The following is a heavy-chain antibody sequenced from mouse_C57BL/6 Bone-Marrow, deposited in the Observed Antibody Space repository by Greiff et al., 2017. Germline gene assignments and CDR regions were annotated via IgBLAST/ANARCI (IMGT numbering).Heavy chain of an antibody. CDR3: GREGAQAPYYFDY. J-gene: IGHJ2*01. D-gene: IGHD3-2*02. Sequence: QVQLQQPGAELVMPGASVKLSCKASGYTFTSYWMHWVKQRPGQGLEWIGEIDPSDSYTNYNQKFKGKSTLTVDKSSSTAYMQLSSLTSEDSAVYYCGREGAQAPYYFDYWGQGTTLTVSS. V-gene: IGHV1-69*01. CDR1: GYTFTSYW. CDR2: IDPSDSYT.